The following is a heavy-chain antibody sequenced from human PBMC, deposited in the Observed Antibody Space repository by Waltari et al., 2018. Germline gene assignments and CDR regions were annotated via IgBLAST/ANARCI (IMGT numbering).Heavy chain of an antibody. CDR2: IRNSGSKL. CDR3: ARPSTEYYYYYYYMDV. Sequence: EMQVVESGGGLVQPGGSLRLSCEASGFSISNYEMNWIRQAPGKGLEWESYIRNSGSKLYYADSVKGRFTISRDNAKNSLYLEMNSLRAEDTAIYYCARPSTEYYYYYYYMDVWGKGTTVTVS. J-gene: IGHJ6*03. V-gene: IGHV3-48*03. CDR1: GFSISNYE.